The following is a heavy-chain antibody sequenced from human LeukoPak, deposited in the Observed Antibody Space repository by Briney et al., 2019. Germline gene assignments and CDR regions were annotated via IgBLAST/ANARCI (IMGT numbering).Heavy chain of an antibody. J-gene: IGHJ4*02. CDR1: GFTFSSYW. V-gene: IGHV3-7*01. CDR2: IKQDGSEK. CDR3: ARDAQPSSFGY. Sequence: GGSLRLSCAASGFTFSSYWMRWVRQAPGKGVEWVANIKQDGSEKYYVDSVKGRFTISRDNAKNSLYLQMNSLRAEDTAVYYCARDAQPSSFGYWGQGTLVTVSS. D-gene: IGHD2-2*01.